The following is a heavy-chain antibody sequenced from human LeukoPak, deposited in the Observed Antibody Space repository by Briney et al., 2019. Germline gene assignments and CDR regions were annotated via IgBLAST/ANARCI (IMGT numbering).Heavy chain of an antibody. V-gene: IGHV4-39*07. Sequence: SETLSLTCTVSGGSISSRTYYWGWIRQPPGKGLEWIGTIYYSGTTDYNPSLKSRVTISVDTSKNQFSLKLSSVTAAGTAVYYCAREEYYDFWSGYYLNWGQGTLVTVSS. CDR1: GGSISSRTYY. D-gene: IGHD3-3*01. CDR3: AREEYYDFWSGYYLN. CDR2: IYYSGTT. J-gene: IGHJ4*02.